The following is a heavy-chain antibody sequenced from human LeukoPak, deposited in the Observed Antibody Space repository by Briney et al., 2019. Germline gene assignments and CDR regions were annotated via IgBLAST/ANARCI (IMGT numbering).Heavy chain of an antibody. CDR2: TSDRGDYT. D-gene: IGHD3-10*01. CDR3: AKVAGNRDAFDI. Sequence: GGSLRLSCAASGFTFTSYSMSWVRQAPGKGLEWVSGTSDRGDYTYYADSVKGRFTISRDNAKNSLYLQMNSLRAEDTALYYCAKVAGNRDAFDIWGQGTMVTVSS. J-gene: IGHJ3*02. CDR1: GFTFTSYS. V-gene: IGHV3-23*01.